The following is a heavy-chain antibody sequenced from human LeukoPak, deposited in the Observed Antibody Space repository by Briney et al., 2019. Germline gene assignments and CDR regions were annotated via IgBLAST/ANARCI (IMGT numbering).Heavy chain of an antibody. Sequence: QAGGSLRLSCAASGFTVSSNYMSWVRQAPGKGLEWVSIIYSGGSTYYADSVKGRFSISRDNKKNMVYLQMSSVRVEDTAVYYCARALDFDYAFDIWGQGAMVTV. CDR1: GFTVSSNY. D-gene: IGHD3-9*01. J-gene: IGHJ3*02. CDR3: ARALDFDYAFDI. CDR2: IYSGGST. V-gene: IGHV3-66*01.